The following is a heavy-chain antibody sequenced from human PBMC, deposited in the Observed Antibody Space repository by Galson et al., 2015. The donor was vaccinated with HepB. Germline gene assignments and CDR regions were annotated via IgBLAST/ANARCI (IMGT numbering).Heavy chain of an antibody. CDR1: GFSFSDAW. Sequence: SLRLSCADSGFSFSDAWMSWIRQAPGKGLEWIGRIKNRVDGATTDYAAPVKGRFTISRDDSKKMLFLQMNSLKTEDTGVYYCATEHYYIFNHWGQGTLVTVSS. CDR3: ATEHYYIFNH. D-gene: IGHD1-26*01. CDR2: IKNRVDGATT. J-gene: IGHJ4*02. V-gene: IGHV3-15*01.